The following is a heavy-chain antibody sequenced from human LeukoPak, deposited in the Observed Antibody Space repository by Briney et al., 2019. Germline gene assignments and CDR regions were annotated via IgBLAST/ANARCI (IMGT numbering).Heavy chain of an antibody. CDR2: ISYDGSNK. Sequence: PGGSLRLSCAASGFTFSSYAMHWVRQAPGKGLEWVAVISYDGSNKYYADSVKGRFTISRDNSKNTLYLQMNSLRAEDTAVYYCARDPVGDIAVAGVYFDYWGQGTLVTVSS. D-gene: IGHD6-19*01. CDR1: GFTFSSYA. V-gene: IGHV3-30*01. CDR3: ARDPVGDIAVAGVYFDY. J-gene: IGHJ4*02.